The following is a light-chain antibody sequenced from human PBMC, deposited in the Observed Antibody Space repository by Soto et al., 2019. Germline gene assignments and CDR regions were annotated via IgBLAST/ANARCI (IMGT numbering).Light chain of an antibody. CDR3: SSYTSSSTDV. J-gene: IGLJ1*01. CDR2: DVS. V-gene: IGLV2-14*01. CDR1: SSDVGGYNY. Sequence: QSALTQPASVSGSPGQSITISCTGTSSDVGGYNYVSWYQQHPGKAPKVMIYDVSNRPSGASNRFSGSKSGNTASLTISGLQAEDEADYYCSSYTSSSTDVFGTGTKLTVL.